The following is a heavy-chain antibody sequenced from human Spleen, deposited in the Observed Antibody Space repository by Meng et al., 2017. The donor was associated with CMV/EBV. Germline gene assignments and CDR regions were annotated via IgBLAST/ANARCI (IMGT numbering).Heavy chain of an antibody. D-gene: IGHD3-16*01. Sequence: QVQLQQWGAGLLKPSEPLSPTCAVYGGSFSGYYWSWIRQPPGKGLEWIGEINHSGSTYYNPSLKSRVTISVDTSKNQFSLKLSSVTAADTAVYYCARGARGPSWFDPWGQGTLVTVSS. CDR3: ARGARGPSWFDP. CDR2: INHSGST. CDR1: GGSFSGYY. V-gene: IGHV4-34*01. J-gene: IGHJ5*02.